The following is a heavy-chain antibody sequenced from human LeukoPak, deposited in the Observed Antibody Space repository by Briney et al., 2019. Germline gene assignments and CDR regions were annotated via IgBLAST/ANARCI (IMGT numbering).Heavy chain of an antibody. CDR3: AREMPQNLYFDY. V-gene: IGHV4-38-2*02. Sequence: SETLSLTCTVSGYSISSGYYWGWIRQPPGQGLEWIGSIYHSGSTYYNPSLKSRVTISVDTSKNQFSLKLSSVTAADTAVYYCAREMPQNLYFDYWGQGTLVTVSS. CDR1: GYSISSGYY. D-gene: IGHD1-14*01. CDR2: IYHSGST. J-gene: IGHJ4*02.